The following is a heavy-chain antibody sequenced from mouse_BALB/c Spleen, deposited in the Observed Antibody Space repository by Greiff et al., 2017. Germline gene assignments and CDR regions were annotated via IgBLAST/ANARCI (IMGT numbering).Heavy chain of an antibody. Sequence: EVKLQESGPGLVKPSQSLSLTCTVTGYSITSDYAWNWIRQFPGNTLEWMGYISYSGSTSYNPSLKSRISITRDTSKNQFFLQLNSVTTEDTATYYCARRDLLGLRPDAMDDGGEGTSGTGSS. V-gene: IGHV3-2*02. D-gene: IGHD2-2*01. CDR3: ARRDLLGLRPDAMDD. J-gene: IGHJ4*01. CDR2: ISYSGST. CDR1: GYSITSDYA.